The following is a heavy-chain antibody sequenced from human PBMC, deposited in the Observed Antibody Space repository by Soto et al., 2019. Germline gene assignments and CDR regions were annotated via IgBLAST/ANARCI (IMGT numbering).Heavy chain of an antibody. D-gene: IGHD6-13*01. CDR2: IYYSGST. V-gene: IGHV4-61*08. Sequence: TSETLSLTCTVSDGSITSGGYYWSWIRQHPGKGLEWIGIYYSGSTSYNPSLMSRLTMSVDTSKNRFSLKLSSLTAADTSVYYCVRVSSNWYPDYWGQGALVTVFS. CDR3: VRVSSNWYPDY. J-gene: IGHJ4*02. CDR1: DGSITSGGYY.